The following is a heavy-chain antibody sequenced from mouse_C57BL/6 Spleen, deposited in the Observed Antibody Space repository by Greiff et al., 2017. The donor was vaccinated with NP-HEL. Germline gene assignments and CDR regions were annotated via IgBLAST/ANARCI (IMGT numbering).Heavy chain of an antibody. D-gene: IGHD4-1*01. J-gene: IGHJ4*01. Sequence: QVQLQQSGPELVKPGASVKISCKASGYAFSSSWMNWVKQRPGKGLEWIGRIYPGDGDTNYNGKFKGKATLTADKSSSTAYMQLSSLTSEDSAVYFCATNWDRAMDYWGQGTSVTVSS. CDR1: GYAFSSSW. V-gene: IGHV1-82*01. CDR3: ATNWDRAMDY. CDR2: IYPGDGDT.